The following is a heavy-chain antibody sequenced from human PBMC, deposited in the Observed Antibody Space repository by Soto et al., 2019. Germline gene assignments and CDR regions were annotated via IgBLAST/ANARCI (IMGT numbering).Heavy chain of an antibody. V-gene: IGHV4-4*02. J-gene: IGHJ6*02. CDR3: ARERKATVTTLDYYYGMDV. CDR2: IYHSGST. Sequence: SETLSLTCAVSGGSISSSNWWSWVRQPPGKGLEWIGEIYHSGSTNYNPSLKSRVTISVDKSKNQFSLKLSSVTAADTAVYYCARERKATVTTLDYYYGMDVWGQGTTVTVSS. D-gene: IGHD4-4*01. CDR1: GGSISSSNW.